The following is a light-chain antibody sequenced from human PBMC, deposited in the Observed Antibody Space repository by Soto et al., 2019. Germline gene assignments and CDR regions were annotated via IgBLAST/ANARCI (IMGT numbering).Light chain of an antibody. CDR1: QSITNNY. CDR2: GAS. Sequence: EIVLTQSPGILSLSPGERATLSCRASQSITNNYLTWYQQKPGQPPRLLISGASSRATGIPDRFSGSGSGTDFTLTISRLEPEDFAVYYCQHYGSSPPFSFGPGTKLAIK. J-gene: IGKJ3*01. CDR3: QHYGSSPPFS. V-gene: IGKV3-20*01.